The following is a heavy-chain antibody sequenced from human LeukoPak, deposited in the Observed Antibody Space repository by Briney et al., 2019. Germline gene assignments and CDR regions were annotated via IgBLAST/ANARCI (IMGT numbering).Heavy chain of an antibody. CDR2: IYYSGTT. V-gene: IGHV4-31*03. CDR1: GASISSGGYY. Sequence: SETLSLTCTVSGASISSGGYYWSWIRQHPGKGLEWIGYIYYSGTTYYNPSLKSRVTISVDTSENQFSLKLTSVTAADTAVYYCARRRGYVVKDWGQGTLVTVSS. CDR3: ARRRGYVVKD. D-gene: IGHD2-21*01. J-gene: IGHJ4*02.